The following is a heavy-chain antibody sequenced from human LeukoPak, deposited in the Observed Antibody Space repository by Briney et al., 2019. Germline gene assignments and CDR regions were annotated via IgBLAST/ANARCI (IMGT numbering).Heavy chain of an antibody. CDR3: ARGAMIDKTYYFDY. CDR2: IYYSGST. CDR1: GGSISSSSSY. V-gene: IGHV4-39*07. Sequence: PSETLSLTCTVSGGSISSSSSYWGWIRQPPGKGLEWIVSIYYSGSTYYNPSLKSRVTISVDTSKNQFSLKLSSVTAADTAVYYCARGAMIDKTYYFDYWGQGTLVTVSS. J-gene: IGHJ4*02. D-gene: IGHD3-22*01.